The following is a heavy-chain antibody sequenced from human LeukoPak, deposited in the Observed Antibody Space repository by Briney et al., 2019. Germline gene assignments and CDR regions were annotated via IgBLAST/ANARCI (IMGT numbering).Heavy chain of an antibody. CDR3: ARRQGTTLNFDY. J-gene: IGHJ4*02. Sequence: ASVKVSCKASGYTFTSYGITWVRQAPGQGPEWMGWISAYSGYTNYAQKFQGRVTMTTDTSTSTTYMELRSLRSDDTAVYYCARRQGTTLNFDYWGQGTLVTVSS. CDR1: GYTFTSYG. V-gene: IGHV1-18*01. D-gene: IGHD1-1*01. CDR2: ISAYSGYT.